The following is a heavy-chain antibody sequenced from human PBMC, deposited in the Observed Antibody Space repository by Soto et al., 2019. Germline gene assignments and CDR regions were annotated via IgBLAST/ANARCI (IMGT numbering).Heavy chain of an antibody. Sequence: GGSLRLSCAASGFTFSSYAMHWVRQAPGKGLEWVAVISYDGSNKYYADSVKGRFTISRDNSKNTLYLQMNSLRAEDTAVYYCARNGEWFGELFADPWGQGTLVTV. J-gene: IGHJ5*02. CDR3: ARNGEWFGELFADP. V-gene: IGHV3-30-3*01. CDR2: ISYDGSNK. D-gene: IGHD3-10*01. CDR1: GFTFSSYA.